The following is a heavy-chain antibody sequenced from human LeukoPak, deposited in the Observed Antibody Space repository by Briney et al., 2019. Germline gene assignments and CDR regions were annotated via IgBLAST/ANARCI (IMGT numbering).Heavy chain of an antibody. CDR1: GFTFSIYG. J-gene: IGHJ1*01. CDR3: AKQDSSGWVGVAEYFQH. D-gene: IGHD6-19*01. Sequence: GGTLRLSCAASGFTFSIYGMSWVRQAPGKGLEWVSGISSSGGSTYYAESVKGRFTISRDNSKNTLYLQMNSLRAEDTAVYYCAKQDSSGWVGVAEYFQHWGQGTLVSVSS. CDR2: ISSSGGST. V-gene: IGHV3-23*01.